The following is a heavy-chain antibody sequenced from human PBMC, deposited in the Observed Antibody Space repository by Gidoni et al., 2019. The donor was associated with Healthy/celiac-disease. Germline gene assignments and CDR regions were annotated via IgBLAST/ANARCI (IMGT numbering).Heavy chain of an antibody. CDR3: AREGGGCSSTSCYANYYYYGMDV. D-gene: IGHD2-2*01. Sequence: QVQLVQSGAEVKKPGASVKVSCKASGYTFTSYYMHWVRQAPGQGLEWMGIINPSGGSTSYAQKFQGRVTITRDTSTSTVYMELSSLRSEETAVYYCAREGGGCSSTSCYANYYYYGMDVWGQGTTVTVSS. CDR1: GYTFTSYY. J-gene: IGHJ6*02. CDR2: INPSGGST. V-gene: IGHV1-46*01.